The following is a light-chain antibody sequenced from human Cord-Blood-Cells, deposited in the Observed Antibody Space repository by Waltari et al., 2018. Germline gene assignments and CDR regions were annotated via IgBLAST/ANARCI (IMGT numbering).Light chain of an antibody. V-gene: IGKV1-33*01. CDR1: QDISNY. CDR3: QQYDNLPPYT. J-gene: IGKJ2*01. Sequence: DIQITQSQSSLSASVGDRVTLTCQASQDISNYLNWYQQKPGKAPKLLIYDASNLETGVPSRFSGSGSGTDFTFTISSLQPEDIATYYCQQYDNLPPYTFGQGTKLEIK. CDR2: DAS.